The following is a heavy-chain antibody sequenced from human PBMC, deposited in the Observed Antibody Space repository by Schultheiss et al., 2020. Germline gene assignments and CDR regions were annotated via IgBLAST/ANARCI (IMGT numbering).Heavy chain of an antibody. V-gene: IGHV5-51*01. CDR1: GYSFTSYW. CDR3: ARGGGGNSYGYELGSFDP. D-gene: IGHD5-18*01. Sequence: GGSLRLSCKGSGYSFTSYWIGWVRQMPGKGLEWMGIIYPGDSDTRYSPSFQGQVTISADKSISTAYLQWSSLKASDTAMYYCARGGGGNSYGYELGSFDPWGQGTLVTVSS. J-gene: IGHJ5*02. CDR2: IYPGDSDT.